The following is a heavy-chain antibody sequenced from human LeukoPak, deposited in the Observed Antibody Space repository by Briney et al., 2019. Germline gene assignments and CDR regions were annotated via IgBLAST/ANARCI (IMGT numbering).Heavy chain of an antibody. CDR1: GFTFSDYY. J-gene: IGHJ4*02. Sequence: GGSLRLSCAASGFTFSDYYMSWIRQAPGKGLEWVSYISSSGSTIYYADSVKGRFTIPRDNARNSLYLQMNSLRAEDTAVYYCARGRYSYGPHFDYWGQGTLVTVSS. CDR2: ISSSGSTI. D-gene: IGHD5-18*01. CDR3: ARGRYSYGPHFDY. V-gene: IGHV3-11*04.